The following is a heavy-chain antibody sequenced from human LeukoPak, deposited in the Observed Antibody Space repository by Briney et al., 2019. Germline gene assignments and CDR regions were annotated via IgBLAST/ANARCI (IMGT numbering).Heavy chain of an antibody. CDR2: IKQDGSQK. Sequence: GGSLRLSCAASGFTFSSYWMSWVRQAPGKGLEWVATIKQDGSQKEYVDSVKGRFTISRDNAKNSLYLQMNSLRAEDTAVYYCARDPTVTNFHDALDIWGQGTMVTVSS. CDR3: ARDPTVTNFHDALDI. CDR1: GFTFSSYW. J-gene: IGHJ3*02. V-gene: IGHV3-7*05. D-gene: IGHD4-17*01.